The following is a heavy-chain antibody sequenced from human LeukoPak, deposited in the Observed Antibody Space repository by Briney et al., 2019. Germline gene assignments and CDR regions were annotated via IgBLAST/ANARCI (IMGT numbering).Heavy chain of an antibody. CDR2: ISYDGSNK. D-gene: IGHD6-19*01. V-gene: IGHV3-30-3*01. Sequence: PGRSLRLSCAASGFTFSSYAMHWVRQAPGKGLEWVAVISYDGSNKYYADSVKSRFTISRDNSKNTLYLQMNSLRAEDTAVYYCARGQPIAVAGTFFDYWGQGTLVTVSS. J-gene: IGHJ4*02. CDR1: GFTFSSYA. CDR3: ARGQPIAVAGTFFDY.